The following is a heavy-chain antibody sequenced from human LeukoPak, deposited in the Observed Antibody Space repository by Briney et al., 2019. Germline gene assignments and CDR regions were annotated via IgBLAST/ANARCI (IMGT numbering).Heavy chain of an antibody. CDR2: IIPIFGTA. CDR3: ARETSFDWSLGGAFDI. CDR1: GGTFSSYA. D-gene: IGHD3-9*01. V-gene: IGHV1-69*13. J-gene: IGHJ3*02. Sequence: SVKVSCKASGGTFSSYAISWVRQAPGQGLEWMGGIIPIFGTANYAQKFQGRVTITADESTSTAYMELSSLRSEDTAVYYCARETSFDWSLGGAFDIWGQGTMVTVSS.